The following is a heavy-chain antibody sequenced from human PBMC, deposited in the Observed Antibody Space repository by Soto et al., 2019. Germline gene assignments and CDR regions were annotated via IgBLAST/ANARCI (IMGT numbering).Heavy chain of an antibody. CDR1: GGSISSYY. CDR2: IYYSGST. Sequence: QVQLQESGPGLVKPSETPSLTCTVSGGSISSYYWSWIRQPPGKGLEWIGYIYYSGSTNYNPSLKSRVTISVDTSKNQFSLKLSSVTAADTAVYYCARGGYSGYDYLGYWGQGTLVTVSS. CDR3: ARGGYSGYDYLGY. J-gene: IGHJ4*02. D-gene: IGHD5-12*01. V-gene: IGHV4-59*01.